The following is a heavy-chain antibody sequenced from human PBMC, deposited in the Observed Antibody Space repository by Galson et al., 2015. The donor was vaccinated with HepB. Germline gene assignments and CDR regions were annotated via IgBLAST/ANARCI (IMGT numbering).Heavy chain of an antibody. CDR2: ISPGDSDT. Sequence: QSGAEVKKPGESLKISCKGFGYTFTKNWIGWVRQMPGKGLEYMGIISPGDSDTRYSPSFRGQVTISVDKSINTAYLQWNRLAASDTAMYFCARLECSTTSCTDWFDTWGRGTLVTVSS. CDR1: GYTFTKNW. V-gene: IGHV5-51*01. CDR3: ARLECSTTSCTDWFDT. J-gene: IGHJ5*02. D-gene: IGHD2-2*01.